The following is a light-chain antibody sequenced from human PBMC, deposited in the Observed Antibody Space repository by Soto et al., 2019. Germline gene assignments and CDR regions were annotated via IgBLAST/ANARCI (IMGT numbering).Light chain of an antibody. Sequence: EIVLTQSPATLSLSPRERATHSCRASQSVSSYLAWYQQKPGQAPRLLIYDASNRATGIPARFSGSGSGTDFTLTISSLEPEDFAVYYCQQRSNWPRTFGQGTKV. CDR1: QSVSSY. V-gene: IGKV3-11*01. CDR3: QQRSNWPRT. J-gene: IGKJ1*01. CDR2: DAS.